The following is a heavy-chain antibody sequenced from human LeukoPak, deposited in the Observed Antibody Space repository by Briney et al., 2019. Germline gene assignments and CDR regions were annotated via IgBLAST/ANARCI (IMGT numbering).Heavy chain of an antibody. V-gene: IGHV3-7*04. J-gene: IGHJ4*02. CDR3: ARGGLYGDYYFDY. D-gene: IGHD2-21*02. CDR2: TKKDGSER. CDR1: GFTFTSYW. Sequence: GSLKLPFAASGFTFTSYWMTWGRQAPGKGLGWGANTKKDGSERYYVDSVKGRFTISRDNVKNSLFLQMDSLRAEDTAVYYCARGGLYGDYYFDYWGQGTLVTVTS.